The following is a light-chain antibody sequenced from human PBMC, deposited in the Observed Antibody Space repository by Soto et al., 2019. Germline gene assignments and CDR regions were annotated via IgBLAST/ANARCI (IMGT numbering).Light chain of an antibody. Sequence: QSALTQPACVSGSPGQSITISCTGTSSDVGSYNLVSWYQQHPGKAPKLMIYEGSKRPSGVSNRFSGSKSGNTASLTISGLQAEDEADYYCCSYAGSSLYVFGTGTKLTVL. CDR3: CSYAGSSLYV. CDR2: EGS. J-gene: IGLJ1*01. V-gene: IGLV2-23*01. CDR1: SSDVGSYNL.